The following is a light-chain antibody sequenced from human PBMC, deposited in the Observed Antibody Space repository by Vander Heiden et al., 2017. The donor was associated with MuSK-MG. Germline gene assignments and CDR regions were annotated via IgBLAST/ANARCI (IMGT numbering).Light chain of an antibody. J-gene: IGLJ2*01. V-gene: IGLV3-21*02. CDR2: DDS. Sequence: SYVLTQPPSVSEAPGQPARITCGGHKIGSKSVHWYQQRPGLAPVLIGYDDSDRPSNIPARFSGSKSGNTATLTISRVEAGDEADYYCQVWDSSSAQVVFGGGTKLT. CDR3: QVWDSSSAQVV. CDR1: KIGSKS.